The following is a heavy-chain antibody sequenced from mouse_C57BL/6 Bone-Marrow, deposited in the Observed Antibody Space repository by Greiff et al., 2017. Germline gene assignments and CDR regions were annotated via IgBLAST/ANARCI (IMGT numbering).Heavy chain of an antibody. Sequence: VQLQQSGPELVKPGASVKIPCKASGYTFTDYNMDWVKQSHGKSLEWIGDINPNNGGTIYNQKFKGKATLTVDKSSSTAYMELRSLTSEDTAVXYCARVEDGYYVWFAYWGEGTLVTVSA. CDR2: INPNNGGT. D-gene: IGHD2-3*01. CDR3: ARVEDGYYVWFAY. J-gene: IGHJ3*01. V-gene: IGHV1-18*01. CDR1: GYTFTDYN.